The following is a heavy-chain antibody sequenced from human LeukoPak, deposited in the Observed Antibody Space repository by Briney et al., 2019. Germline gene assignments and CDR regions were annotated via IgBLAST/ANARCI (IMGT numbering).Heavy chain of an antibody. CDR3: ARENRWEPLSTGPLCAFDY. Sequence: PSGTSLRLSCAASGFTFSSYWMSWVRQAPGKGLEWVANIKQDGSEKHYVDSVKGRFTISRDNAKNSLYLQMNSLRAEDTAVYYCARENRWEPLSTGPLCAFDYWGQGTLVTVSS. CDR1: GFTFSSYW. J-gene: IGHJ4*02. D-gene: IGHD1-26*01. V-gene: IGHV3-7*01. CDR2: IKQDGSEK.